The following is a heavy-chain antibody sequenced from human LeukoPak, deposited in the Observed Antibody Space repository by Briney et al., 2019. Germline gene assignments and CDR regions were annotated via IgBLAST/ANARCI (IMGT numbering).Heavy chain of an antibody. CDR3: ARQSPPDVLLWFGEKHPHYYFDY. CDR2: IYYSGST. Sequence: PETLSLTCTVSGGSISSYYWSWIRQPPGKGLEWIGCIYYSGSTNYNPSLKSRVTISVDTSKNQFSLKLSSVTAADTAVYYCARQSPPDVLLWFGEKHPHYYFDYWGQGTLVTVSS. V-gene: IGHV4-59*08. J-gene: IGHJ4*02. CDR1: GGSISSYY. D-gene: IGHD3-10*01.